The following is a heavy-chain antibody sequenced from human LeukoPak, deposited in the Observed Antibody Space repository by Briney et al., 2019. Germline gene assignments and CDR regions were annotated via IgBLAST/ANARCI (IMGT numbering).Heavy chain of an antibody. D-gene: IGHD6-13*01. J-gene: IGHJ5*02. Sequence: RGESLKISCKGPGYSFTSYWIGWVRQMPGKGLEWMGIIYPGDSDTRYSPSFQAQVTISAAKSISTAYLQWSSLKASDTAMYYCARHVKSPRYSSSKQQTNWFDPWGQGTLVTVSS. V-gene: IGHV5-51*01. CDR2: IYPGDSDT. CDR3: ARHVKSPRYSSSKQQTNWFDP. CDR1: GYSFTSYW.